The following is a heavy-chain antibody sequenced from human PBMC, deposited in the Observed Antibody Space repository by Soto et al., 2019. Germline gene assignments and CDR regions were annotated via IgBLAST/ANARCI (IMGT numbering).Heavy chain of an antibody. V-gene: IGHV4-34*01. CDR2: INHSGST. CDR3: ARGPSGSSTQYYYYYYGMDV. CDR1: GGSFSGYY. Sequence: QVQLQQWGAGLLKPSETLSLTCAVYGGSFSGYYWSWIRQPPGKGLEWIGEINHSGSTNYNPSLKSRVTISVDTYKNQFSLKLSSVTAADTAVYYCARGPSGSSTQYYYYYYGMDVWGQGTTVTVSS. D-gene: IGHD6-13*01. J-gene: IGHJ6*02.